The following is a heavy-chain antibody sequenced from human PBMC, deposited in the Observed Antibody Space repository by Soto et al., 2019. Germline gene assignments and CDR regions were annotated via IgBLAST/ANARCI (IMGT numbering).Heavy chain of an antibody. CDR1: GSISTTTP. J-gene: IGHJ4*02. CDR3: ATSFRYFDN. CDR2: ISGRGTNT. V-gene: IGHV3-23*01. Sequence: GGSLRLSCAASGSISTTTPLSWVRQAPGKGLEWVSTISGRGTNTYYADSVKGRFIISRDNLKNTVNLQMNGLGVEDTAIYYCATSFRYFDNWGQGTRVPVSS.